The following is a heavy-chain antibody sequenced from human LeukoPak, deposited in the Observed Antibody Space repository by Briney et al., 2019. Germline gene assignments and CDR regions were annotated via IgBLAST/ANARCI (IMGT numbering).Heavy chain of an antibody. Sequence: GGSLRLSCAASGFTFSSYGMHWVRQAPGKGLEWVAVISYDGSNKYYADSVKGRFTISRDNSQNTLYLQMNSLRAEDTAVYYCAKDTRYSGYGYFDYWGQGTLVTVSS. CDR3: AKDTRYSGYGYFDY. V-gene: IGHV3-30*18. CDR1: GFTFSSYG. J-gene: IGHJ4*02. CDR2: ISYDGSNK. D-gene: IGHD5-12*01.